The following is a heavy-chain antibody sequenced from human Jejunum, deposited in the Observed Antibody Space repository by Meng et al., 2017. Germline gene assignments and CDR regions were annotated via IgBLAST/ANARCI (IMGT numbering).Heavy chain of an antibody. D-gene: IGHD7-27*01. CDR3: ASLNWGSPLEY. CDR2: IYHSGTT. CDR1: GYSINSGYY. Sequence: GSLRLSCSVSGYSINSGYYWDWIRQPPGKGLEFIGTIYHSGTTYYNSSLKSRVTMSVDTSKNQFSLKLSSVTAADTAVYFCASLNWGSPLEYWGQGTLVTVSS. V-gene: IGHV4-38-2*01. J-gene: IGHJ4*02.